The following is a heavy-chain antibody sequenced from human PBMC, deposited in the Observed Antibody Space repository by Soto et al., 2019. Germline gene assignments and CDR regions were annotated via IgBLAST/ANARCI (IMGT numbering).Heavy chain of an antibody. V-gene: IGHV4-30-4*01. J-gene: IGHJ6*02. D-gene: IGHD6-6*01. CDR3: ARAARGYYYYGMDV. CDR2: IYYSEST. Sequence: QVQLQESGPGLVKPSQILSLTCTVSGGSISSGDYYWSWIRQPPGKGLEWIGYIYYSESTYYNPSLTSRVTISVDTSKNQFSLKLSSVTAADTAVYYCARAARGYYYYGMDVWGQGTTVTVSS. CDR1: GGSISSGDYY.